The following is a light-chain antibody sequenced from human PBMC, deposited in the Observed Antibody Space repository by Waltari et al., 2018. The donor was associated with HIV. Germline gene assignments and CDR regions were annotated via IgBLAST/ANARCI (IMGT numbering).Light chain of an antibody. V-gene: IGKV1-39*01. Sequence: DIHMTHSPSSLSASVGDRVTNTCRASQSISSYLNWYQQKPGKAPKLLIYAASSLQSGVPSRFSGSGSGTDFTLTISSLQPEDFATYYCQQSYSTLRTFGQGTKVEIK. CDR2: AAS. CDR1: QSISSY. J-gene: IGKJ1*01. CDR3: QQSYSTLRT.